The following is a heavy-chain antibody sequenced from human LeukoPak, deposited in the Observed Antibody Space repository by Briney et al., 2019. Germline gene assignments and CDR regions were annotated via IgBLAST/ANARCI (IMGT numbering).Heavy chain of an antibody. Sequence: ASVKVSCKASGYTFTSYGISWVRQAPGQGLEWMGWISAYNGNTNYAQKLQGRVTMTTDTSTSTAYMELRGLRSDDTAVYYCARTYYYGSGSYYDSRDGFDVWGQGTMVTVSS. D-gene: IGHD3-10*01. V-gene: IGHV1-18*01. CDR3: ARTYYYGSGSYYDSRDGFDV. CDR2: ISAYNGNT. CDR1: GYTFTSYG. J-gene: IGHJ3*01.